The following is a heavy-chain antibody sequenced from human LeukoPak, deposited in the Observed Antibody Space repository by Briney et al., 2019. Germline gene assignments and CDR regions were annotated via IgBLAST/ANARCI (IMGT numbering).Heavy chain of an antibody. V-gene: IGHV4-34*01. CDR2: INHSGST. CDR1: GGSFSGYY. Sequence: SETLPLTCAVYGGSFSGYYWSWIRQPPGKGLEWIGEINHSGSTNYNPSLKSRVTISVDTSKNQFSLKLSSVTAADTAVYYCARERRGYCSSTSCYSPGGWFDPWGQGTLVTVSS. J-gene: IGHJ5*02. CDR3: ARERRGYCSSTSCYSPGGWFDP. D-gene: IGHD2-2*02.